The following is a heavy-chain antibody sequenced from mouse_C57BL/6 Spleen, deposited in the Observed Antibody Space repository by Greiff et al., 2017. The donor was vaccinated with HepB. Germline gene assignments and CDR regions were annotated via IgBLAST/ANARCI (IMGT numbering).Heavy chain of an antibody. V-gene: IGHV1-7*01. D-gene: IGHD1-1*01. CDR3: ARGVLRDYAMDY. CDR1: VSTFPRYF. Sequence: LPPSVAALAIPVASLPLSCTSSVSTFPRYFLPWLHQRPVPCLEWIGYLNPCSGYTKYNQTFKDKATLTADKSSSTAYMQLSSLTYEDSAVYYCARGVLRDYAMDYWGQGTSVTVSS. CDR2: LNPCSGYT. J-gene: IGHJ4*01.